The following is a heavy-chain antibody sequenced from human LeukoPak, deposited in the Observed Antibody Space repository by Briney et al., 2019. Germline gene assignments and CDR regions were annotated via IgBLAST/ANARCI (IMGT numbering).Heavy chain of an antibody. D-gene: IGHD3-22*01. J-gene: IGHJ4*02. CDR1: GFTFSNAW. V-gene: IGHV3-15*07. Sequence: GGSLRLSCAASGFTFSNAWMNWVRQAPGKGLEWVGRTKSKTDGGTTDYAAPVKGRFTISRDDSKNTLYLQMNSLKTEDTAVYYCTTAYYYDSSPMGYWGQGTLVTVSS. CDR2: TKSKTDGGTT. CDR3: TTAYYYDSSPMGY.